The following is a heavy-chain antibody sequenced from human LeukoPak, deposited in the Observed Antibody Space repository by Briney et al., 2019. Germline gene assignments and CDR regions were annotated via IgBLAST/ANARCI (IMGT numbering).Heavy chain of an antibody. V-gene: IGHV3-21*04. CDR2: ISSSSSYI. CDR1: GFTFSNAW. J-gene: IGHJ4*02. CDR3: AKQLGYCSDGSCYFPY. Sequence: GGSLRLSCAASGFTFSNAWMNWVRQAPGKGLEWVSSISSSSSYIYYADSVQGRFTISRDNSKSTLCLQMNSLRAEDTAVYYCAKQLGYCSDGSCYFPYWGQGTLVTVSS. D-gene: IGHD2-15*01.